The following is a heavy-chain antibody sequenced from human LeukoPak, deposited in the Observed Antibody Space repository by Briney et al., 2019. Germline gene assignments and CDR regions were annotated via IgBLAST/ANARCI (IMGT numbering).Heavy chain of an antibody. J-gene: IGHJ4*02. V-gene: IGHV4-4*02. D-gene: IGHD3/OR15-3a*01. Sequence: SETLSLTCAVSGGSISSSNWWSWVRQPPGKGLEWIGEIYHSGSTNYNPSLKSRVTISVDTSKNQFSLNLSSVTAADTAVYYCARRGLIDYWGQGTLVTVPS. CDR1: GGSISSSNW. CDR2: IYHSGST. CDR3: ARRGLIDY.